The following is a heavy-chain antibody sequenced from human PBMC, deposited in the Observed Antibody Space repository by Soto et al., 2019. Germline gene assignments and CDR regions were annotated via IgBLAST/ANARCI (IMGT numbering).Heavy chain of an antibody. Sequence: GGSLRLSCAASGFTVSSNYMSWVRQAPGKGLEWVSVIYSGGSTYYAYSVKGRLTISRDNSKKTLYLQMNSLGAEDTAVYHCWREGFLWLGELYGMDVLGQGTKVTVSS. CDR2: IYSGGST. V-gene: IGHV3-66*01. D-gene: IGHD3-10*01. CDR3: WREGFLWLGELYGMDV. CDR1: GFTVSSNY. J-gene: IGHJ6*02.